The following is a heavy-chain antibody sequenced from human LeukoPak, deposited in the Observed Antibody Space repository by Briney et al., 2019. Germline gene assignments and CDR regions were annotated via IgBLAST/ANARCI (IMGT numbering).Heavy chain of an antibody. CDR1: GYTFTSYD. J-gene: IGHJ6*02. V-gene: IGHV1-8*01. D-gene: IGHD3-3*01. CDR3: ARVFWSGYYYYGMDV. Sequence: ASVKVSCKASGYTFTSYDINWVRQATGQGLEWMGWMNPNSGNTGYAQKFQGRVTMTRDTSISTAYMELSRLRSDDTAVYYCARVFWSGYYYYGMDVWGQGTTVTVSS. CDR2: MNPNSGNT.